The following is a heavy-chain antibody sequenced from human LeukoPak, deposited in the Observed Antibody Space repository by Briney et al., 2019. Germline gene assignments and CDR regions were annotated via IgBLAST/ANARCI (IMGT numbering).Heavy chain of an antibody. J-gene: IGHJ3*02. D-gene: IGHD3-10*01. Sequence: GASVKVSCKASGYTFTSYYMHWVRQAPGQGLEWMGIINPSGGSTSYAQKFQGRVTMTTDTSTSTAYMELRSLRSDDTAVYYCARGYYGSGGPPDDAFDIWGQGTMVTVSS. CDR2: INPSGGST. V-gene: IGHV1-46*01. CDR3: ARGYYGSGGPPDDAFDI. CDR1: GYTFTSYY.